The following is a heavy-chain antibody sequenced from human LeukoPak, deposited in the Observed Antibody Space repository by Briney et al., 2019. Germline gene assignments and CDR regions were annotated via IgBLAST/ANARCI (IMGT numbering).Heavy chain of an antibody. CDR1: GFTFSGHW. CDR2: INQGGSVK. V-gene: IGHV3-7*01. D-gene: IGHD1-14*01. CDR3: TRDRSRAEDD. J-gene: IGHJ4*02. Sequence: GGSLRLSCAASGFTFSGHWMSWVRQAPGKGLEWVANINQGGSVKYYVDSVKGRFTISRDNANNLLYLQMNSLRGEDTAVYYCTRDRSRAEDDWGQGTLVTVSS.